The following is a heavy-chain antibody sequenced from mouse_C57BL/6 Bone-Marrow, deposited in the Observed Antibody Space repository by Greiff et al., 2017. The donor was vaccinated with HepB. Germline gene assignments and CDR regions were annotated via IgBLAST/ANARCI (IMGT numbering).Heavy chain of an antibody. CDR2: ISSGGSYT. J-gene: IGHJ1*03. CDR1: GFTFSSYG. V-gene: IGHV5-6*01. Sequence: EVQLVESGGDLVKPGGSLKLSCAASGFTFSSYGMSWVRQTPDKRLEWVATISSGGSYTYYPDSVKGRFTISRDNAKNTLYLQMSSLKSEDTAMYYCARQRTTDWYFDVWGTGTTVTVSS. CDR3: ARQRTTDWYFDV. D-gene: IGHD1-1*01.